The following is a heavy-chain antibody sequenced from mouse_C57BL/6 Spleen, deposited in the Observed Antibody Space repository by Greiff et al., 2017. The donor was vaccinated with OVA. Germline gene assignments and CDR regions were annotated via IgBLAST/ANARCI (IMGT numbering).Heavy chain of an antibody. V-gene: IGHV5-6*02. CDR3: ARGLRYFDV. J-gene: IGHJ1*03. CDR1: GFTFTSYG. CDR2: ISSGGSYT. Sequence: EVKLVESGGDLVKPGGSLKLSCAASGFTFTSYGMSWVRQTPDKRLEWVATISSGGSYTYYPDSVKGRFTFSRDNATNTLYLQMSRLKSEDAAMYDYARGLRYFDVWGKGTTVTVSA.